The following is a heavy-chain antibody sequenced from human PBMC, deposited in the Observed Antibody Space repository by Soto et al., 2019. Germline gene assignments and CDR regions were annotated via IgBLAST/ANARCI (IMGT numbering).Heavy chain of an antibody. D-gene: IGHD2-21*01. CDR1: GYTFTNYA. J-gene: IGHJ2*01. V-gene: IGHV1-3*01. Sequence: QVQLVQSGAEVKEPGASVKVSCRASGYTFTNYAIHWVRQAPVQRLELMGWLNPGNGNTKYPQKFQGRVTITRDTSASTAYMFLSSLRSEDTAVYYCARDQGIPYCGGDCYADWYFDLWGRGTLVTVSS. CDR2: LNPGNGNT. CDR3: ARDQGIPYCGGDCYADWYFDL.